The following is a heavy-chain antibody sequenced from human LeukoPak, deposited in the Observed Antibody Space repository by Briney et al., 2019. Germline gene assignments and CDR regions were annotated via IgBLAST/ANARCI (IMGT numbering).Heavy chain of an antibody. CDR3: ARATVTSYRFSY. J-gene: IGHJ4*02. CDR1: GYTSTSYD. Sequence: GASVKVSCKASGYTSTSYDINWVRQATGQGLEWMGWMNPNSGNTGYAQKFQGRVTMTRNTSISTAYMELSSLRSEDTAVYYCARATVTSYRFSYWGQGTLVTVSS. V-gene: IGHV1-8*01. CDR2: MNPNSGNT. D-gene: IGHD4-17*01.